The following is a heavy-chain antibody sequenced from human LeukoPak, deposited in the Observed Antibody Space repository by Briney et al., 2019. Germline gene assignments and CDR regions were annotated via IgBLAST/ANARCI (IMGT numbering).Heavy chain of an antibody. CDR3: ARHQPGNWFDP. CDR2: IYYSGST. V-gene: IGHV4-39*01. Sequence: SETLSLTCTVSGGSISSSSYYWGWIRQPPGKGLEWIGSIYYSGSTYYNPSLKSRVTISVDTSKNQFSLKLSSVTAADTAVYYCARHQPGNWFDPWGQGALVTVSS. J-gene: IGHJ5*02. CDR1: GGSISSSSYY.